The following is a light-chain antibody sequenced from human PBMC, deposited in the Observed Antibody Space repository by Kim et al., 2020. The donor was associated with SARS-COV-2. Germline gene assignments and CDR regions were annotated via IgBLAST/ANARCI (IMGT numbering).Light chain of an antibody. CDR2: GAS. Sequence: SVSPGEGATLSCRASQSVSSTLTWYQQKPGQAPSLLIYGASTRATDIPARFSGSGSGTEFTLTISSVQSEDCAVYYCQQYNDWPYTFGLGTKLEI. CDR3: QQYNDWPYT. V-gene: IGKV3-15*01. CDR1: QSVSST. J-gene: IGKJ2*01.